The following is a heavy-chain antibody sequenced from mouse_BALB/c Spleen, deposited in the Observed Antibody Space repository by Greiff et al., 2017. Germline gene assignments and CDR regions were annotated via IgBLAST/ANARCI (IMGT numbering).Heavy chain of an antibody. CDR3: ASAGNYDAMDY. Sequence: EVQVVESGPGLVKPSQSLSLTCSVTGFSITSGYYWNCIRQFPGNKLEWMGYISYDGSNNYNPSLKNRISITRDTSKNQFFLKLNSVTTEDTATYYCASAGNYDAMDYWGQGTSVTVSS. CDR1: GFSITSGYY. V-gene: IGHV3-6*02. J-gene: IGHJ4*01. D-gene: IGHD2-1*01. CDR2: ISYDGSN.